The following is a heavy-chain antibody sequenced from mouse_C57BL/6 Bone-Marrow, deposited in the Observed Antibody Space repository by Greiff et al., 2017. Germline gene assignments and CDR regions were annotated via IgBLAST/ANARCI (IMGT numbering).Heavy chain of an antibody. D-gene: IGHD4-1*01. CDR2: IYPSDSET. Sequence: VQGVESGAELVRPGSSVKLSCKASGYTFTSYWMDWVKQRPGQGLEWIGNIYPSDSETHYNQKFKDKATLTVDKSSSTAYMQLSSLTSEDSAVYYCARKLTGKWYFDVWGTGTTVTVSS. V-gene: IGHV1-61*01. J-gene: IGHJ1*03. CDR3: ARKLTGKWYFDV. CDR1: GYTFTSYW.